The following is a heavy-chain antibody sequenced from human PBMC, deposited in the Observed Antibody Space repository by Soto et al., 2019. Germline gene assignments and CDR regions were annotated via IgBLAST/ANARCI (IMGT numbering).Heavy chain of an antibody. CDR1: GFTVSSNY. J-gene: IGHJ1*01. Sequence: EVQLVESGGGLIQPGGSLRLSCAASGFTVSSNYMIWVRQAPGKGLEWVSVIYSGGSTYYADSVKGRFTISRDNSKNTLYLQMISLRAEDTAVYYCARDGVESGYPEYFQHWGQGTLVTVSS. D-gene: IGHD5-12*01. V-gene: IGHV3-53*01. CDR2: IYSGGST. CDR3: ARDGVESGYPEYFQH.